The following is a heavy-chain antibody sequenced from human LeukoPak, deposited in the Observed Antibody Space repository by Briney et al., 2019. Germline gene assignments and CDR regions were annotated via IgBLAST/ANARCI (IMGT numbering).Heavy chain of an antibody. CDR1: GFTFSIYV. CDR2: ISNGGAST. J-gene: IGHJ4*02. V-gene: IGHV3-23*01. D-gene: IGHD2-15*01. CDR3: ARDRDCGDGGCYPHFDY. Sequence: GGSLRLSCAASGFTFSIYVMSWGRQAPGTGLEWGSGISNGGASTYYADSVKGRFTISRDNSKYTLYLQMNSLRVEDTAVYYCARDRDCGDGGCYPHFDYWGQGVQVTVSS.